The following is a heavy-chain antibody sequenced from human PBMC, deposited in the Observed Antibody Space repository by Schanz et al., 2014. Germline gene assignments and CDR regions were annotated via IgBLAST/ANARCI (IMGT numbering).Heavy chain of an antibody. J-gene: IGHJ6*02. D-gene: IGHD6-6*01. Sequence: QVQLVQSGVEVKKPGASVKVSCKASGYTFTTYGISWVRQAPGQGLEWMGWISAYNGHTNYAQKFQGRVTMTTDTSTSTAYMELRSLRSDDPAVYYCARDRGHVEQLVLEWYYAMDVWGQGTTVAVSS. V-gene: IGHV1-18*01. CDR1: GYTFTTYG. CDR2: ISAYNGHT. CDR3: ARDRGHVEQLVLEWYYAMDV.